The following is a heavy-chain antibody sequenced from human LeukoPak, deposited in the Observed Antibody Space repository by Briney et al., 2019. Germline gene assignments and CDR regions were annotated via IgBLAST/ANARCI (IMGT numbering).Heavy chain of an antibody. Sequence: GGSLRLSCVASGFSVSNTYMSWVRQAPGKGLEWVSMIYSDGSTYYADSVKGRFTISRDNSKNTMDLQMNSLRGEDTAVYYCARDIRPTLLGYWSQGILVTVSS. CDR2: IYSDGST. J-gene: IGHJ4*02. CDR3: ARDIRPTLLGY. CDR1: GFSVSNTY. D-gene: IGHD3-16*01. V-gene: IGHV3-66*01.